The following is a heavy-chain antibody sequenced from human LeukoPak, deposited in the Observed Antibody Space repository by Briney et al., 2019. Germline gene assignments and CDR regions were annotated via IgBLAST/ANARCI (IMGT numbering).Heavy chain of an antibody. CDR2: TSGGSEDT. J-gene: IGHJ6*02. CDR3: ARTIAQYSNSWLYFYYGLDV. CDR1: GFTFGSYA. V-gene: IGHV3-23*01. Sequence: PGGSLRLSCTASGFTFGSYAMSWVRQAPGKGLEWVSSTSGGSEDTYYADSVEGRFTISRDNSKSTLNLQLNSLRAEDTAVYYCARTIAQYSNSWLYFYYGLDVWGQGTTVTVSS. D-gene: IGHD6-13*01.